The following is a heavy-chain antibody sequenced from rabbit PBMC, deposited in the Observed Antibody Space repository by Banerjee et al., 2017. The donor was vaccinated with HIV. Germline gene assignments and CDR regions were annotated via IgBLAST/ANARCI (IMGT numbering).Heavy chain of an antibody. CDR1: GFDFSTYY. J-gene: IGHJ4*01. CDR2: IDPVFGST. CDR3: ARILVFSGSSYPYNL. V-gene: IGHV1S7*01. D-gene: IGHD8-1*01. Sequence: QLKESGGGLVQPGGSLKLSCTASGFDFSTYYMSWVRQAPGKGLEWIGYIDPVFGSTYYASWVNGRFTISRHNAQNTLYLQLNSLTAADTATYFCARILVFSGSSYPYNLWGPGTLSPS.